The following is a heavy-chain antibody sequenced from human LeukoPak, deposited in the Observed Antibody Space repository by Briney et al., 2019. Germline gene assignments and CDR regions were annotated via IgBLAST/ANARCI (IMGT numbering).Heavy chain of an antibody. Sequence: GGSLRLSCAASGFTFSSYEMNWVRQAPGKGVEWVAYISGSGHDINYSDSVKGRFTISRDNAKNSLYLRMSSLRVEDTAVYYCTRDPRHFDSCGQGTLVTVSS. V-gene: IGHV3-48*03. CDR1: GFTFSSYE. CDR3: TRDPRHFDS. D-gene: IGHD6-6*01. J-gene: IGHJ5*01. CDR2: ISGSGHDI.